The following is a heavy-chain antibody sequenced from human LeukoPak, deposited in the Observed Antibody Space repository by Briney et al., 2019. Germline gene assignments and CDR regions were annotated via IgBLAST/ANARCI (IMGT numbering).Heavy chain of an antibody. V-gene: IGHV1-2*02. Sequence: ASVKVSCKASGYTFNAYYMHWVRQAPGQGLEWMGWIDPNSGDTNYAQKFQGRVTMTRDRSISTVYMELSRLRSDDTAVYYCARDSYSTHFHYWGQGTLVTVSS. CDR3: ARDSYSTHFHY. CDR2: IDPNSGDT. CDR1: GYTFNAYY. J-gene: IGHJ4*02. D-gene: IGHD2/OR15-2a*01.